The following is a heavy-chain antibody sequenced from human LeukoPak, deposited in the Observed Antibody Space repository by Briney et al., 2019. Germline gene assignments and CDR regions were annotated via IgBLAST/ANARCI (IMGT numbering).Heavy chain of an antibody. CDR2: IHHSGAT. Sequence: KPSETLSLTCSVSGVSITTNYWSWIRQPPGKGLEWLGYIHHSGATSYNPSLKSRGTMSPDTSNNQFSLKVTSVTAADTAVYYCARSSAHSYGDFHFWGQGNLVTVSS. D-gene: IGHD5-18*01. V-gene: IGHV4-59*01. J-gene: IGHJ4*02. CDR1: GVSITTNY. CDR3: ARSSAHSYGDFHF.